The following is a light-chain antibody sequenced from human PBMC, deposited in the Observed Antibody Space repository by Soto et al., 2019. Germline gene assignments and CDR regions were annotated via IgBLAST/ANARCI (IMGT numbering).Light chain of an antibody. Sequence: EIALTQAPVTLSLSPGERSTLSCRASESVRSSYLAWYKEKPGQAPRXXMSGASSRATGIPDRFSGSGSGTDLTITISRLEPEDMAVYYCQQCDRSPPTFGQGTKV. CDR1: ESVRSSY. J-gene: IGKJ1*01. V-gene: IGKV3-20*01. CDR2: GAS. CDR3: QQCDRSPPT.